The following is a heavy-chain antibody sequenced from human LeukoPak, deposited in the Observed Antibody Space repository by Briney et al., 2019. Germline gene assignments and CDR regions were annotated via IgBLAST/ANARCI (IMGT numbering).Heavy chain of an antibody. CDR1: GFTVSSYY. J-gene: IGHJ3*02. CDR2: IYSGGST. CDR3: ARGRGNSNAFDI. V-gene: IGHV3-53*01. Sequence: GGSLRLSCTASGFTVSSYYMTWVRQAPGKGLECVSLIYSGGSTYNAVKGRFTISRDNSKNTLYLQMNGLRAEDTALYYCARGRGNSNAFDIWGQGTMVTVSS. D-gene: IGHD3-16*01.